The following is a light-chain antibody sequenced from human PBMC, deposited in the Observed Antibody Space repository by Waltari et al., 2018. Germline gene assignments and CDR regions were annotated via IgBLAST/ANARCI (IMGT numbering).Light chain of an antibody. CDR1: ESLLHSNGNTY. CDR3: MQSTKGPYS. CDR2: KVT. Sequence: DIVTTQIPLSLPVTPGEPASISCRSSESLLHSNGNTYLHWYLQKPGQSPRLLIYKVTNRESGVPDRFTGSGSGTDFTLKISRVEPEDVGVYYCMQSTKGPYSFGQGTKVEIK. V-gene: IGKV2D-29*02. J-gene: IGKJ2*03.